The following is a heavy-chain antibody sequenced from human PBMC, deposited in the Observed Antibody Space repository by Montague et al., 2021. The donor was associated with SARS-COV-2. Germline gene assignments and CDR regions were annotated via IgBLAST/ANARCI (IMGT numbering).Heavy chain of an antibody. D-gene: IGHD3-10*01. CDR2: IDWDDDK. CDR3: ARIDYGSGSSPRGS. V-gene: IGHV2-70*11. Sequence: PALVKPTQTLTLTCTFSGFSLSTSGMCVSWIRQPPGKALEWLARIDWDDDKYYSTSLKTRLTISKDTSKNQVVLTMTNMDPVDTATYYCARIDYGSGSSPRGSWGQGTLGTVSS. CDR1: GFSLSTSGMC. J-gene: IGHJ5*02.